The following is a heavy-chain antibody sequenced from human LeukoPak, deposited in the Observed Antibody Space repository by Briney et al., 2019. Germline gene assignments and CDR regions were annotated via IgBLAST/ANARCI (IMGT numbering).Heavy chain of an antibody. V-gene: IGHV1-24*01. D-gene: IGHD1-26*01. CDR1: GYTLTELS. J-gene: IGHJ3*02. CDR3: ATESYSGSYLYAFDI. CDR2: FDPEDGET. Sequence: VASVKVSCKVSGYTLTELSMHWVRRAPGKGLEWMGGFDPEDGETIYAQKFQGRVTMTEDTSTDTAYMELSSLRSEDTAVYYCATESYSGSYLYAFDIWGQGTMVTVSS.